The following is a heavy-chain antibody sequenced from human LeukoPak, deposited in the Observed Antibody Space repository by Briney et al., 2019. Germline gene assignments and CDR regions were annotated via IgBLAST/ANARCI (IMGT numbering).Heavy chain of an antibody. CDR2: VYYIGKP. J-gene: IGHJ3*01. D-gene: IGHD3-16*01. CDR3: GRRFRTGGDLHHDAYDV. Sequence: SETLSLTCSVSGGSISDYFWGWIRQPPGKGLEWIGHVYYIGKPTCSPSLESRVSISVDTSKNQFSLELTSVTAADTAVYYCGRRFRTGGDLHHDAYDVWGQGTVVTVSS. V-gene: IGHV4-59*12. CDR1: GGSISDYF.